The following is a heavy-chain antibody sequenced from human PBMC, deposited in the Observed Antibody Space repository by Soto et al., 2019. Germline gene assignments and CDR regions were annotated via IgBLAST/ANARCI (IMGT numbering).Heavy chain of an antibody. J-gene: IGHJ6*02. CDR3: ARAGTVTSLSEDYYYRMDV. V-gene: IGHV3-30-3*01. CDR2: ISYDGSNK. D-gene: IGHD4-4*01. CDR1: GFTFSSYA. Sequence: GGSLRLSCAASGFTFSSYAMHWVRQAPGKGLEWVAVISYDGSNKYYADSVKGRFTISRDNSKNTLYLQMNSLRAEDTAVYYCARAGTVTSLSEDYYYRMDVWGQGTTVTVSS.